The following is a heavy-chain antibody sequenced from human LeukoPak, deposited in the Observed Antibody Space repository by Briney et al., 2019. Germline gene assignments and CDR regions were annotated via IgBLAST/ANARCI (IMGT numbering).Heavy chain of an antibody. CDR3: ARDFPTYYDYVWGSYRSIYYYYYMDV. CDR1: GFTFSSYS. D-gene: IGHD3-16*02. V-gene: IGHV3-21*01. Sequence: GGSLRLSCAASGFTFSSYSMNWVRQAPGKGLEWVSSISSSSSYIYYADSVKGRFTISRDNAKNSLYLQMNSLRAEDTAVYYCARDFPTYYDYVWGSYRSIYYYYYMDVWGKGTTVTVSS. CDR2: ISSSSSYI. J-gene: IGHJ6*03.